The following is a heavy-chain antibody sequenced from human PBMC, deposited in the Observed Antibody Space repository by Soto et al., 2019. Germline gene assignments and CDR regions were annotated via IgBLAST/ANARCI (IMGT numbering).Heavy chain of an antibody. CDR3: AREPTPSSIARPYY. CDR2: ISSSSYI. J-gene: IGHJ4*02. V-gene: IGHV3-21*01. D-gene: IGHD6-6*01. CDR1: GFTFSSYS. Sequence: PGGSLRLSCAASGFTFSSYSMNWVRQAPGKGLEWVSSISSSSYIYYADSVKGRFTISRDNAKNSLYLQMNSLRAEDTAVYYCAREPTPSSIARPYYWGQGTLVTVYS.